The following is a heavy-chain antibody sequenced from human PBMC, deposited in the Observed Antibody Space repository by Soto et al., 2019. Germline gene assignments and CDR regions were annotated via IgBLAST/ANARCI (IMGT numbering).Heavy chain of an antibody. Sequence: GGSLRLSCAASGFTFSSYAMSWVRQAPGKGLEWVSAISGSGGSTYYADSVKGRFTISRDNAKNSLHLQMNSLRDEDTAVYYCARDYDFWSGYYNDWGQGTLVTVSS. CDR1: GFTFSSYA. V-gene: IGHV3-23*01. J-gene: IGHJ4*02. CDR2: ISGSGGST. CDR3: ARDYDFWSGYYND. D-gene: IGHD3-3*01.